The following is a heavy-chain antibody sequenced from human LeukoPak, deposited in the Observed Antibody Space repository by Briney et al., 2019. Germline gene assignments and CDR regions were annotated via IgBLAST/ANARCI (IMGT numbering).Heavy chain of an antibody. J-gene: IGHJ4*02. D-gene: IGHD5-18*01. V-gene: IGHV3-7*01. Sequence: GGSLRLSCAVSGLTFSSSWMDWVRQAPGKGLEWVASINPDGNKKYSADSVKGRFTISRDNAENSLYLQMNSLRVEDTALYYCARDLAYSRLDYWGQGMLVTVSS. CDR1: GLTFSSSW. CDR3: ARDLAYSRLDY. CDR2: INPDGNKK.